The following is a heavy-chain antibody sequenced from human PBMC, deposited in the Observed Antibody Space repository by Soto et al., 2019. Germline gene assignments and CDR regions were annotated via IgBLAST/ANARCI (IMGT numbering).Heavy chain of an antibody. J-gene: IGHJ4*02. CDR2: ISAYNGNT. D-gene: IGHD3-10*01. CDR1: GYTFSNYG. Sequence: QVQLVQSGAEVKKPGASVKVSCKASGYTFSNYGVSWVRQAPGQGLDWMGWISAYNGNTNYAQNLQGRVTMTADISTSTAYLVLRGLRSDGTAVYYCARGWFGELVSYSDWWGQGTLVTVSS. CDR3: ARGWFGELVSYSDW. V-gene: IGHV1-18*01.